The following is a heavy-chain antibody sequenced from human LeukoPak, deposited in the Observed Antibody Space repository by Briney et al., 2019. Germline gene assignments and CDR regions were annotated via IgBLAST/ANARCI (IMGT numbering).Heavy chain of an antibody. J-gene: IGHJ4*02. CDR2: IRQDGSDK. D-gene: IGHD3-9*01. V-gene: IGHV3-7*04. Sequence: GGSLRLSCAASGFTFSSYWMSWVRQAPGKGLEWVANIRQDGSDKYYVDSVEGRFTISRDNTRTSLSLQMNSLRAEDTAVYYCATETWFYFGYWGQGTLVTVSS. CDR3: ATETWFYFGY. CDR1: GFTFSSYW.